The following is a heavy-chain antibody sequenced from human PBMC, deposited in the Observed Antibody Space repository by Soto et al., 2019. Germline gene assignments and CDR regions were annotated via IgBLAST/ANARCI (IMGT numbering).Heavy chain of an antibody. CDR2: INHSGST. CDR3: ARVDYGDSLPGGY. D-gene: IGHD4-17*01. J-gene: IGHJ4*02. CDR1: GGSFSGYY. V-gene: IGHV4-34*01. Sequence: SETLSLTCAVYGGSFSGYYWSWIRQPPGKGLEWIGEINHSGSTNYNPSLKSRVTISVDTSKNQFSLKLSSVTAADTAVYYCARVDYGDSLPGGYWGQGTLVTVSS.